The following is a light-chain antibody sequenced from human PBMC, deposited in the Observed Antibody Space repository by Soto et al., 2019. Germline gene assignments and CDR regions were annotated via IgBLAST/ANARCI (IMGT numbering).Light chain of an antibody. J-gene: IGLJ2*01. CDR2: DVS. CDR1: SSDVGGYDY. V-gene: IGLV2-14*03. CDR3: SSYTSSTTAI. Sequence: QSALTQPASVSGSPGQSITISCTGTSSDVGGYDYVSWYQQHPGKVPKLLIYDVSHRPSGVSYRFSGSKSGNMASLTISGLQAEDEADYYCSSYTSSTTAIFGGGTKLTVL.